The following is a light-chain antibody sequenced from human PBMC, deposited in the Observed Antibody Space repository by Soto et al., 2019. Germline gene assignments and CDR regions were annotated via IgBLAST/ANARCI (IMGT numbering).Light chain of an antibody. CDR3: QQYESLPLT. CDR2: DAS. Sequence: IQMSQSPSSLSAYVRDRVTITCQASQDINKNLIWYQQKTGKAPKILIYDASDLETGVPSRFSGSGYGTGFTFTISSLQTEDFATYYCQQYESLPLTFGQGTRLEIK. V-gene: IGKV1-33*01. CDR1: QDINKN. J-gene: IGKJ5*01.